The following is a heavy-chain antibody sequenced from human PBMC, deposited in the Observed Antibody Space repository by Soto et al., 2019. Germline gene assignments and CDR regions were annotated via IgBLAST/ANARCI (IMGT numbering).Heavy chain of an antibody. V-gene: IGHV3-48*01. CDR1: GFTFSSYS. CDR2: ISSSSSTI. D-gene: IGHD2-15*01. CDR3: ARGYCSGGSCYQSDY. Sequence: GGSLRLSCAASGFTFSSYSMNWVRQAPGKGLEWVSYISSSSSTIYYADSVKGRFTISRDNAKNSLYLQMNSLRAEDTAVYYCARGYCSGGSCYQSDYWGQGTLVTVSS. J-gene: IGHJ4*02.